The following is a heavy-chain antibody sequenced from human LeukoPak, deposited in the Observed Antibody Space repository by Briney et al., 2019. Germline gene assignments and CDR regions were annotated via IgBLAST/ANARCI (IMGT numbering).Heavy chain of an antibody. D-gene: IGHD3-22*01. J-gene: IGHJ4*02. Sequence: GASVKVSCKASGYTFTSYDINWVRQATGQGLEWMGWMNPNSGNTGYAQKFQGRVTITRNTSISTAYMELSSLRSEDTAVYYCATLHRDYYDSSGFWGQGTLVTVSS. CDR1: GYTFTSYD. CDR3: ATLHRDYYDSSGF. V-gene: IGHV1-8*03. CDR2: MNPNSGNT.